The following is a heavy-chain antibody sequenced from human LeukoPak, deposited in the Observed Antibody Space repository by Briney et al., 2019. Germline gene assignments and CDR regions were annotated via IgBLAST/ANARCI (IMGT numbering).Heavy chain of an antibody. J-gene: IGHJ5*02. CDR1: GGSISSGSYY. CDR3: ARVLANYYDRSGYFSGWFDP. V-gene: IGHV4-61*02. CDR2: IYTSGST. Sequence: SQTLSLTCTVSGGSISSGSYYWSWIRQPAGKGLEWIGRIYTSGSTNYNPSLKSRVTISVDTSKNQFSLKLSSVTAADTVVYYCARVLANYYDRSGYFSGWFDPWGQGTLVTVSS. D-gene: IGHD3-22*01.